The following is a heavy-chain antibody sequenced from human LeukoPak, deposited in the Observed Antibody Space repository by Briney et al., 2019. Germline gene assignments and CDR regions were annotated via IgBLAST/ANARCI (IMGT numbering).Heavy chain of an antibody. J-gene: IGHJ5*02. CDR1: GFTFSSYG. CDR3: AKDGRLPYYDILTGYYNGNWFDP. CDR2: ISYDGSNK. Sequence: GGSLRLSCAASGFTFSSYGMHWVRQAPGKGLEWVAVISYDGSNKYYADSVKGRFTISRDNFKNTLYLQMNSLRAEDTAVYYCAKDGRLPYYDILTGYYNGNWFDPWGQGTLVTVSS. D-gene: IGHD3-9*01. V-gene: IGHV3-30*18.